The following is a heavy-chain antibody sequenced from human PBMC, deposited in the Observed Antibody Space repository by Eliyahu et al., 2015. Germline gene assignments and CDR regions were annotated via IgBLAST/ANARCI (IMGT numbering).Heavy chain of an antibody. CDR3: ATSSVLSNGYFDAFDV. CDR1: GGXXSPYY. V-gene: IGHV4-4*07. CDR2: IYTTGST. D-gene: IGHD6-19*01. J-gene: IGHJ3*01. Sequence: QVQLQESGPGLMKPSETLSLTXXVSGGXXSPYYWSWIRQPAEKGXEWIGRIYTTGSTNYNPSLKSRLTMSLDTSKNQLSLKLNSVTAADTAVYYCATSSVLSNGYFDAFDVWGRGTLVTVSS.